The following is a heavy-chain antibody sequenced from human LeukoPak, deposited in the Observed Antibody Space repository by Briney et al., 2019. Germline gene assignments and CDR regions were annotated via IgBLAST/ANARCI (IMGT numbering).Heavy chain of an antibody. Sequence: TTGGSLRLSCVASGFTFSSYSMNWDRQAPGKGLEWVSSISSSSSYIYYADSVKGRFTISRDNAKNSLYLQMNSLRAEDTAVYYCARGYNWNEPFDYWGQGTLVTVSS. CDR1: GFTFSSYS. CDR3: ARGYNWNEPFDY. V-gene: IGHV3-21*01. CDR2: ISSSSSYI. D-gene: IGHD1-20*01. J-gene: IGHJ4*02.